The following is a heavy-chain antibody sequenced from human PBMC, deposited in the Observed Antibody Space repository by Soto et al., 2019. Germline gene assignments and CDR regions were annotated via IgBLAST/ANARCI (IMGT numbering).Heavy chain of an antibody. CDR1: GGTFSSYA. J-gene: IGHJ4*02. CDR3: ARQDGAAAYYFDY. Sequence: GASVKVSCKASGGTFSSYAISWVRQAPGQGLEWMGGIIPIFGTANYAQKFQGRVTISADKSINTAYLQWTSLKASDTAMYYCARQDGAAAYYFDYWGQGTLVTVSS. CDR2: IIPIFGTA. V-gene: IGHV1-69*06. D-gene: IGHD2-2*01.